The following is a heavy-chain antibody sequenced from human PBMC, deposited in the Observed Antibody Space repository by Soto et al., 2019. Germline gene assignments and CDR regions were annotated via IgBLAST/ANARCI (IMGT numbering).Heavy chain of an antibody. CDR2: IHHNATA. CDR1: GDSVSSGASH. Sequence: QVQLQESGPGLLKPSETLSLTCTLSGDSVSSGASHWTWIRQSPGKGLEWIGYIHHNATADCNPSLNSRVSISVDTSKNQFSLKLTSATTADTAVYYCARLDRSTSKIGGWCQGTTVTVSS. D-gene: IGHD2-15*01. V-gene: IGHV4-61*08. J-gene: IGHJ6*02. CDR3: ARLDRSTSKIGG.